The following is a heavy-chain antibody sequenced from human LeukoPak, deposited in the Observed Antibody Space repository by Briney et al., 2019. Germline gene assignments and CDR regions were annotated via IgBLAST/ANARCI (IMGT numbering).Heavy chain of an antibody. V-gene: IGHV4-34*01. CDR2: INHSGST. D-gene: IGHD1-26*01. CDR1: GGSFSGYY. Sequence: SETLSLTCAVYGGSFSGYYWSWIRQPPGKGLEWIGEINHSGSTNYNPSLKSRVTISVDTSKNQFSLKLSSVTAADTAVYYCARQCGRYYFDYWGQGTLVTVSS. J-gene: IGHJ4*02. CDR3: ARQCGRYYFDY.